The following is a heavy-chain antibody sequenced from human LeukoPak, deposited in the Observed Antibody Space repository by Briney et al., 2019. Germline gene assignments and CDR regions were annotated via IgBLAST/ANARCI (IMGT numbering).Heavy chain of an antibody. V-gene: IGHV3-23*01. CDR1: GFTFSSYA. D-gene: IGHD3-22*01. CDR3: AKDPEYYYDSSGYYAEAFDI. CDR2: ISGSGGST. Sequence: PGGSLRLSCAASGFTFSSYAMRWVRQAPGKGLEWVSAISGSGGSTYYADSVKGRFTISRDNSKNTLYLQMNSLRAEDTAVYYCAKDPEYYYDSSGYYAEAFDIWGQGTMVTVSS. J-gene: IGHJ3*02.